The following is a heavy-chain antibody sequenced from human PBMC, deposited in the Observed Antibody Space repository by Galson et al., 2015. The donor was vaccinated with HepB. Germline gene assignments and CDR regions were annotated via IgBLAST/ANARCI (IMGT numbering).Heavy chain of an antibody. V-gene: IGHV1-69*13. J-gene: IGHJ6*02. CDR1: GGTFTSYA. CDR3: ARDRGGYCGGGCYSVFSWGYGMDV. CDR2: IIPIFGTA. Sequence: SVKVSCKASGGTFTSYAITWVRQAPGQGLEWMGGIIPIFGTANYAQKFQGRVTITADESTSTAYMELSSLRSEDTAVYYCARDRGGYCGGGCYSVFSWGYGMDVWGQGTTVTVSS. D-gene: IGHD2-21*02.